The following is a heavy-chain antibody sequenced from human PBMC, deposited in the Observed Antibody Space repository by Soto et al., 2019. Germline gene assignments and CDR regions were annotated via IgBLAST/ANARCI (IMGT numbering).Heavy chain of an antibody. V-gene: IGHV4-59*02. D-gene: IGHD3-16*01. CDR1: GGSVSVYY. CDR2: IYASGSP. Sequence: SETLSLTCTISGGSVSVYYWVWIRQSTGQGLEWIGYIYASGSPYYNPSLRSRVTISADTSKNQISLKLTSPTAADTAVYYCARGVGSSPPQYWGRGTLVTVSS. CDR3: ARGVGSSPPQY. J-gene: IGHJ4*02.